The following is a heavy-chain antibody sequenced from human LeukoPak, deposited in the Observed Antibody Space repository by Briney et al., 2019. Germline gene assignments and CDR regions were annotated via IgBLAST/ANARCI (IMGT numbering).Heavy chain of an antibody. CDR2: ISSSRATI. CDR3: VRDIPPIGRWFGETPGAFDL. J-gene: IGHJ3*01. CDR1: GFPFSSFG. D-gene: IGHD3-10*01. Sequence: PGGSLRLSCVASGFPFSSFGMHWVRQAPGKGLEWVSYISSSRATIYYADSVKGRFTISRDNAKKSLYLQMNSLRAEDTAVYFCVRDIPPIGRWFGETPGAFDLWGQGTMVTVSS. V-gene: IGHV3-48*01.